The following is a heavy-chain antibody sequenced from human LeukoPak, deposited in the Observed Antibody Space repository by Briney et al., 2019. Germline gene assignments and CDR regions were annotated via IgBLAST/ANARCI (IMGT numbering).Heavy chain of an antibody. D-gene: IGHD1-26*01. CDR2: IRYDGSNK. V-gene: IGHV3-30*02. J-gene: IGHJ3*02. Sequence: GGSLRLSCAASGFTFSNYGMHWVRQAPGKGLEWVESIRYDGSNKYYADSVKGRFTISRDNSKNTLYPQMNSLRAEDTAVYYCAKKTIVGATVDAFDIWGQGTMVTVSS. CDR3: AKKTIVGATVDAFDI. CDR1: GFTFSNYG.